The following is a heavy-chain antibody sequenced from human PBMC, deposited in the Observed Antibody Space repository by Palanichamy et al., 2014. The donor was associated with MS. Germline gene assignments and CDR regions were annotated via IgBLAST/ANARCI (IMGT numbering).Heavy chain of an antibody. Sequence: DVQVVEVWGEGLVQPGGSLRLSCVVSGLTFSDHQMDWVRQAPGKGLEWVGRSRNKAESHTTEYAASVKGRFVISRDNSKNSVSLQMNSLESEDTAVYYCVRAQFNTGWYFDNWGRGTLVTVSS. V-gene: IGHV3-72*01. CDR1: GLTFSDHQ. CDR3: VRAQFNTGWYFDN. CDR2: SRNKAESHTT. D-gene: IGHD6-19*01. J-gene: IGHJ4*02.